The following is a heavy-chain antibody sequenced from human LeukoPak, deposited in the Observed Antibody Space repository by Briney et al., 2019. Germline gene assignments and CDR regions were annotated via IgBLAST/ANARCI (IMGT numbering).Heavy chain of an antibody. V-gene: IGHV1-46*04. CDR1: GYTFINYY. CDR3: ARDTDRCSGGSCYSFPLDF. Sequence: ASVKVSCKASGYTFINYYMHWVRQAPGQGLEWMGVINPSGGATTYAQKLQGRVTMTRDMSTSTVYMELNSLRSEDMAIYYCARDTDRCSGGSCYSFPLDFWGQGTLVTVSS. CDR2: INPSGGAT. J-gene: IGHJ4*02. D-gene: IGHD2-15*01.